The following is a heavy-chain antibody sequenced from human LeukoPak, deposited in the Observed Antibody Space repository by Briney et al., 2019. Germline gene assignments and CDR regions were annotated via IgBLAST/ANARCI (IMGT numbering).Heavy chain of an antibody. CDR2: IYSGGST. Sequence: SGGSLRLSCAASGFTVSSNYMSWVCQAPGKGLEWVSIIYSGGSTFYADSVKGRFTISRDNSKNTLYLQMNSLRAEDTAVYYCAREGQYGDYVGYFDYWGQGTLVTVSS. J-gene: IGHJ4*02. D-gene: IGHD4-17*01. CDR1: GFTVSSNY. CDR3: AREGQYGDYVGYFDY. V-gene: IGHV3-53*05.